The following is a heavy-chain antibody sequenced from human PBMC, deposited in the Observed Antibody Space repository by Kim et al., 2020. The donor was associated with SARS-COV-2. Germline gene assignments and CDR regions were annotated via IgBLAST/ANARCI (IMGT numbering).Heavy chain of an antibody. Sequence: SSSTIYYADSVKCRFTISRDNAKNSLYLQMNSLRAEDTAVYYCASYYFDYWGQGTLVTVSS. CDR2: SSSTI. V-gene: IGHV3-48*04. CDR3: ASYYFDY. J-gene: IGHJ4*02.